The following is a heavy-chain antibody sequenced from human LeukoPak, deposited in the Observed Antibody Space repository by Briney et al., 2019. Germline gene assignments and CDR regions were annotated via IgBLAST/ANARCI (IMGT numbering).Heavy chain of an antibody. Sequence: GGSLRLSCAASGFTFSNAWMTWGRQTPGKGLEWVGRIKSKIDGGTTDYATPVKGRFTISRDDSQNTLYMQMNSLKTDDTALYYCTTRVRYCGGDCYPLDYWGQGTLVTVSS. D-gene: IGHD2-21*02. CDR1: GFTFSNAW. CDR3: TTRVRYCGGDCYPLDY. CDR2: IKSKIDGGTT. J-gene: IGHJ4*02. V-gene: IGHV3-15*01.